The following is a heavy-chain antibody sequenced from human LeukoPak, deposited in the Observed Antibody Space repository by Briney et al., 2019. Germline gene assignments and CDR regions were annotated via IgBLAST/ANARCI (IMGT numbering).Heavy chain of an antibody. J-gene: IGHJ4*02. D-gene: IGHD4-23*01. CDR2: IRYDGSNK. CDR3: ANLMGYGGNSESFDY. V-gene: IGHV3-30*02. CDR1: GFTFSSYG. Sequence: GGSLRLSCAASGFTFSSYGTHWVRQAPGKGLEWVAFIRYDGSNKYYADSVKGRFTISRDNSKNTLYLQMNSLRAEDTAVYYCANLMGYGGNSESFDYWGQGTLVTVSS.